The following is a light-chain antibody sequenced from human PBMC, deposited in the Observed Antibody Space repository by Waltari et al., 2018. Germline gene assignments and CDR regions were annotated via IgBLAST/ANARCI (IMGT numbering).Light chain of an antibody. CDR1: QSFLHTNNKNY. Sequence: DIVVTQSPDFLVVSLAERATIHFKSSQSFLHTNNKNYLAWYQQKPRQPPTLLIYWASTRASGVPGRFSGSGSGTDFTLTISSLQAEDVAVYYCQQYYSAPNTFGQGTKLEI. V-gene: IGKV4-1*01. CDR3: QQYYSAPNT. J-gene: IGKJ2*01. CDR2: WAS.